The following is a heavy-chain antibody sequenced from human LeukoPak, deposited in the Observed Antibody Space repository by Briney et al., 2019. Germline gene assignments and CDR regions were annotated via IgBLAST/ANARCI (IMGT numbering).Heavy chain of an antibody. Sequence: GGALGLFREASGFTLNSYAKSWVRQAPGKGLEWVSANSSSGGSTHYTDVVKGRLTISRDNSKNTLYLQRNSLRAEDTAVYYCAKDPHSTSYLYYFDYWGQGTLVTVSS. D-gene: IGHD2-2*01. J-gene: IGHJ4*02. CDR1: GFTLNSYA. CDR2: NSSSGGST. V-gene: IGHV3-23*01. CDR3: AKDPHSTSYLYYFDY.